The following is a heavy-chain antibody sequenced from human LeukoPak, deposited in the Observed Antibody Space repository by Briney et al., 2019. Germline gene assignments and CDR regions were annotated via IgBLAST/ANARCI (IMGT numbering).Heavy chain of an antibody. CDR1: GFTFSSYG. CDR2: VSYDGSNK. CDR3: AKGKVVISRPSDY. D-gene: IGHD3-22*01. Sequence: GGSLRLSCAASGFTFSSYGMHWVRQAPGKGLEWVAVVSYDGSNKYYADSVKGRFTISRDNSKNTLYLQMNSLRAEDTAVYYCAKGKVVISRPSDYWGQGTLVTVSS. V-gene: IGHV3-30*18. J-gene: IGHJ4*02.